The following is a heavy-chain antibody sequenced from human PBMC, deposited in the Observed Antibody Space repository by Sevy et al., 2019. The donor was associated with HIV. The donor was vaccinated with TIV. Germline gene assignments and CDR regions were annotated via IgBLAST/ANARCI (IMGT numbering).Heavy chain of an antibody. CDR2: IIPIFGTA. V-gene: IGHV1-69*13. J-gene: IGHJ4*02. CDR1: GGTFSSYA. CDR3: ARLSLVGATSNYFDY. Sequence: ASVKVSCKASGGTFSSYAISWVRQAPGQGLEWMGGIIPIFGTANYAQKFQGRVTITADESTSTAYMELSSLRSEGTAVYYCARLSLVGATSNYFDYWGQGTLVTVSS. D-gene: IGHD1-26*01.